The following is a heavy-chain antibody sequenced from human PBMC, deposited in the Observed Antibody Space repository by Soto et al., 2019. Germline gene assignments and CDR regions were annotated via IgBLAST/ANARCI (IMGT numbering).Heavy chain of an antibody. D-gene: IGHD5-18*01. V-gene: IGHV1-18*01. J-gene: IGHJ6*04. CDR1: GYTFASYG. CDR3: ARDTGYSYGPTAGYYSYGMDV. CDR2: ISAYNGNT. Sequence: ASVKVSCKASGYTFASYGISWVRQAPGQGLEWMGWISAYNGNTNYAQKLQGRVTMTTDTSTSTAYMELRSLRSDDTAVYYCARDTGYSYGPTAGYYSYGMDVWGKGPTVTVSS.